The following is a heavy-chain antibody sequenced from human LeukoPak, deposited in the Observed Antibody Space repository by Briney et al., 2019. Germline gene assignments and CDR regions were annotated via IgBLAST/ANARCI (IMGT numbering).Heavy chain of an antibody. CDR3: ARLSSGIYSDY. Sequence: GESLKISCKGSGYSFTSYWNRWVRQMPGEGLEWMGRIDPSDHYTNHSPSFQGHVNISADKSISTAYLKWSSLKASDTAMYYCARLSSGIYSDYWGQGTLVTVSS. CDR2: IDPSDHYT. V-gene: IGHV5-10-1*01. D-gene: IGHD1-26*01. CDR1: GYSFTSYW. J-gene: IGHJ4*02.